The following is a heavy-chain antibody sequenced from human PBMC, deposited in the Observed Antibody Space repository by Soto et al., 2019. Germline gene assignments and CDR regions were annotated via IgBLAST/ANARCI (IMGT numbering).Heavy chain of an antibody. Sequence: EVQLVESGGELVQPGGSLRLSCAASGFTLSSYWMSWVRQAPGKGLEWLANIKEDGSEKYYVDSVKGRFTISRDNAKNSLYLQLNGLRAEDTAVYYCARGAGIGDYWGQGTLVTVSS. CDR1: GFTLSSYW. CDR2: IKEDGSEK. D-gene: IGHD3-16*01. V-gene: IGHV3-7*04. J-gene: IGHJ4*02. CDR3: ARGAGIGDY.